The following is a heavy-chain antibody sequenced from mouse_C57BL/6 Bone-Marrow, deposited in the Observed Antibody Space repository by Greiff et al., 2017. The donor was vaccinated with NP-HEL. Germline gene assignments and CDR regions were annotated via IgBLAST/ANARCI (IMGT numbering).Heavy chain of an antibody. Sequence: EVQLVESGGGLVQPGGSLSLSCAASGFTFTDYYMSWVRQPPGKALEWLGFIRNKANGYTTEYSASVKGRFPISRDESQTLHYLQMNAQRAEDSATSYDARYYEYDGWDFDVWGTGTTVTVAS. CDR3: ARYYEYDGWDFDV. CDR2: IRNKANGYTT. V-gene: IGHV7-3*01. CDR1: GFTFTDYY. D-gene: IGHD2-4*01. J-gene: IGHJ1*03.